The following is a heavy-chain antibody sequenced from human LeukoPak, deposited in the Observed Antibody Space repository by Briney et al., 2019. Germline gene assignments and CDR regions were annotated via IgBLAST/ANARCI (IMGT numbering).Heavy chain of an antibody. CDR3: AKYGNSGWVIDS. J-gene: IGHJ4*02. CDR2: IYYNGAT. D-gene: IGHD6-19*01. CDR1: GGSIGRDY. Sequence: PSETLSLTCTVSGGSIGRDYWTWIRHPPGKGLEYIGYIYYNGATNYNPSLKSRVTISVDTSKNQFSLKLSSVTAADTAVYFCAKYGNSGWVIDSWGQGTLVTVSS. V-gene: IGHV4-59*08.